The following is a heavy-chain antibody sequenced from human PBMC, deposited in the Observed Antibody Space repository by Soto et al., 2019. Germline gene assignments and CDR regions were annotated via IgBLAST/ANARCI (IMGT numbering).Heavy chain of an antibody. CDR2: INHSGST. J-gene: IGHJ4*02. Sequence: PSETLSLTCAVYGGSFSGYYWSWIRQPPGKGLEWIGEINHSGSTYYNPSLKSRVTISVDTSKNQFSLKLSSVTAADTAVYYCARTDYGSGSYYNWGSDYWGQGTLVTVSS. CDR1: GGSFSGYY. CDR3: ARTDYGSGSYYNWGSDY. D-gene: IGHD3-10*01. V-gene: IGHV4-34*01.